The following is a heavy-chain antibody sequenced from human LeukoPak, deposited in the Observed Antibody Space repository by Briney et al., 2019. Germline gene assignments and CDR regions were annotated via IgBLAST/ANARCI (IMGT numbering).Heavy chain of an antibody. D-gene: IGHD3-3*02. J-gene: IGHJ5*02. Sequence: TSVKVSCKASGYTFTSYYMHWVRQAPGQGLEWMGIINPSGGSTSYAQKFQGRVTMTRDTSTSTVYIELSSLRSEDTAVYCCARSVAFFDPWGQGTLVTVSS. CDR2: INPSGGST. V-gene: IGHV1-46*01. CDR3: ARSVAFFDP. CDR1: GYTFTSYY.